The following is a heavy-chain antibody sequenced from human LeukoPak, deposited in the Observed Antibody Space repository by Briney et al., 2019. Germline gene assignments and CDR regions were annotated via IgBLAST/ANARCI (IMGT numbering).Heavy chain of an antibody. CDR2: IKQDGTEK. V-gene: IGHV3-7*01. D-gene: IGHD2-15*01. CDR3: ASRGGTRLYYYYMDV. CDR1: GFSFTTYW. J-gene: IGHJ6*03. Sequence: SGGSLRLSCAASGFSFTTYWMSWVRQAPGKGLEWVANIKQDGTEKYYVDSVKGRFTISRDNAKNSLYLQMNSLRAEDTAVYYCASRGGTRLYYYYMDVWGRGTTVTVSS.